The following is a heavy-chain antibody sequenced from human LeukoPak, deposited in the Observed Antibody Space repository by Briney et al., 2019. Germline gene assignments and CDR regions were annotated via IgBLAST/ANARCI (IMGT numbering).Heavy chain of an antibody. J-gene: IGHJ4*02. CDR1: GGTFSSYA. CDR2: IIPIFGTA. Sequence: ASVKVSCKAPGGTFSSYAISWVRQAPGQGLEWMGGIIPIFGTANYAQKFQGRVTITTDESTSTAYMELSSLRSEDTAVYYCAVGYCSSTSCYGHDYWGQGTLVTVSS. D-gene: IGHD2-2*01. CDR3: AVGYCSSTSCYGHDY. V-gene: IGHV1-69*05.